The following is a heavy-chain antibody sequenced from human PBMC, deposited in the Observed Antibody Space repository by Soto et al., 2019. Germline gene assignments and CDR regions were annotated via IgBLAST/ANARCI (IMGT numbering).Heavy chain of an antibody. V-gene: IGHV3-30*18. CDR1: GFTFSSYG. CDR3: AKDRYDFWSGYLYGMDV. Sequence: SLRLSCAASGFTFSSYGMHWVRQAPGKGLEWVAVISYDGSNKYYADSVKGRFTISRDNSKNTLYLQMNSLRAEDTAVYYCAKDRYDFWSGYLYGMDVWGQGTTVTVSS. D-gene: IGHD3-3*01. CDR2: ISYDGSNK. J-gene: IGHJ6*02.